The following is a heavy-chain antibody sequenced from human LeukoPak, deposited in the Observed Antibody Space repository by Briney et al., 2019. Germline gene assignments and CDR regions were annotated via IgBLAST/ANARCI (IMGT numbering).Heavy chain of an antibody. D-gene: IGHD3-3*01. CDR2: ISWNSGSI. J-gene: IGHJ6*03. V-gene: IGHV3-9*01. CDR1: GFTFDDYA. CDR3: AKVGYYDFWGGRTTHYYYMDV. Sequence: GGSLRLSCAASGFTFDDYAMHWVRQAPGKGLEWVSGISWNSGSIGYADSVKGRFTISRDNAKNSLYLQMNSLRAEDTAVYYCAKVGYYDFWGGRTTHYYYMDVWGKGTTVTVSS.